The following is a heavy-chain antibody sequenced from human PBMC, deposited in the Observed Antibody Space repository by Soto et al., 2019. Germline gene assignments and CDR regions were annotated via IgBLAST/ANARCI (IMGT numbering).Heavy chain of an antibody. Sequence: GGSLRLSCAASGFTFSSYSTNWVRQAPGKGLEWVSYISSSSSTIYYADSVKGRFTISRDNAKNSLYLQMNSLRAEDTAVYYCARDRSGVVVPAAMPARWFGPWGQGTLVTVSS. CDR2: ISSSSSTI. V-gene: IGHV3-48*01. J-gene: IGHJ5*02. CDR3: ARDRSGVVVPAAMPARWFGP. CDR1: GFTFSSYS. D-gene: IGHD2-2*01.